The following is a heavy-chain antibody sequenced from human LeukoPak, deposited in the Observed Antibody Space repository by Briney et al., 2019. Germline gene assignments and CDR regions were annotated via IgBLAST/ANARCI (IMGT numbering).Heavy chain of an antibody. V-gene: IGHV4-34*01. D-gene: IGHD3-3*01. CDR3: ARATIFGVVKGFDY. J-gene: IGHJ4*02. CDR2: INHSGST. CDR1: GGSFSGYY. Sequence: PSETLSLTCAVYGGSFSGYYWSWIRQPPGKGLEWIGEINHSGSTNYNPSLKSRVTISVDTSKNQFSLKLSSVTAADTAVYYCARATIFGVVKGFDYWGQGTLVTVSS.